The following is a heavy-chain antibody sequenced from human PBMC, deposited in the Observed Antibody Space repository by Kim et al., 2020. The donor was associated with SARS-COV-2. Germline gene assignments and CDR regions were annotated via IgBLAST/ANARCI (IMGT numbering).Heavy chain of an antibody. Sequence: GESLKISCKGSGYSFTSYWISWVRQMPGKGLEWMGRIDPSDSYTNYSPSFQGHVTISADKSISTAYLQWSSLKASDTAMYYCAREDLWQQLVHYGMDVWGQGTTVTVSS. D-gene: IGHD6-13*01. J-gene: IGHJ6*02. CDR1: GYSFTSYW. CDR2: IDPSDSYT. CDR3: AREDLWQQLVHYGMDV. V-gene: IGHV5-10-1*01.